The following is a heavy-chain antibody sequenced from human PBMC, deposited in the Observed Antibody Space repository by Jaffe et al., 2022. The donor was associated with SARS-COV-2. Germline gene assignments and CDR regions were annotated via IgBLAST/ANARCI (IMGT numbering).Heavy chain of an antibody. Sequence: QVQLQESGPGLVKPSETLSLTCTVSGGSISSYYWSWIRQPAGKGLEWIGRIYTSGSTNYNPSLKSRVTMSVDTSKNQFSLKLSSVTAADTAVYYCARSQKLYDSSGYYWKHFDYWGQGTLVTVSS. CDR3: ARSQKLYDSSGYYWKHFDY. CDR2: IYTSGST. J-gene: IGHJ4*02. V-gene: IGHV4-4*07. CDR1: GGSISSYY. D-gene: IGHD3-22*01.